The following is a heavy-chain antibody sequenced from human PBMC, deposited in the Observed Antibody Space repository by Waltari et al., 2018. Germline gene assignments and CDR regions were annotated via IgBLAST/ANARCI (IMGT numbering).Heavy chain of an antibody. CDR2: ISSTSSYT. CDR3: ARDGVVVAALFDY. D-gene: IGHD2-15*01. V-gene: IGHV3-21*01. Sequence: EVQLVESGGGLVKPGGSLRLSCAASGFTFTSSSMHWVRQAPGKGLDWAQSISSTSSYTIYADSVKGRFSNSGDDAKNSLYLQMDSLRAEDTAVYYCARDGVVVAALFDYWGQGILVTGSS. CDR1: GFTFTSSS. J-gene: IGHJ4*02.